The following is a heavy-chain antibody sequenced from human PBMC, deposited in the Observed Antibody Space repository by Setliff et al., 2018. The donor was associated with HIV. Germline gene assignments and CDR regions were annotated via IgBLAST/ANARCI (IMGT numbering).Heavy chain of an antibody. CDR3: MRGPRLGPVDV. D-gene: IGHD3-16*01. CDR1: GFTFSRSA. V-gene: IGHV3-23*05. J-gene: IGHJ6*04. Sequence: SLRLSCAASGFTFSRSAMSWVRQTPGRGLEWVSSIYSTDGSTYYADSVKGRFTISRDNSKNTLYLQMNSLRAEDTAVYYCMRGPRLGPVDVWGKGATVTVSS. CDR2: IYSTDGST.